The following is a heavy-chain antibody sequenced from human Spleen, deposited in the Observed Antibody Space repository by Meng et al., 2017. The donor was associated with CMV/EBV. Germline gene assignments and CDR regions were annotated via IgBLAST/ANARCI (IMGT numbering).Heavy chain of an antibody. J-gene: IGHJ6*02. CDR1: GYTFTGYY. Sequence: ASVKVSCKASGYTFTGYYMHWVRQAPGQGLEWMGWINPNSGGTNYAQKFQGRVTMTRDTSISTAYVELSRLRSDDTAVYYCAREYYYDSSGYSYYYYGMDVWGQGTTVTVSS. V-gene: IGHV1-2*02. D-gene: IGHD3-22*01. CDR3: AREYYYDSSGYSYYYYGMDV. CDR2: INPNSGGT.